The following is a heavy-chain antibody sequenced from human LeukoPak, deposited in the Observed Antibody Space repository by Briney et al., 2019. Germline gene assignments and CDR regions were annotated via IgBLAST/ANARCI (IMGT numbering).Heavy chain of an antibody. D-gene: IGHD6-13*01. Sequence: ASVKVSCKASGYTFTGYYMHWVRQAPGQGLEWMGWINPNSGGTNYAQKFQGRVTMTRDTSISTAYMELSSLRSEDTAVYYCATGGYSSTNYYYYYMDVWGKGTTVTVSS. J-gene: IGHJ6*03. V-gene: IGHV1-2*02. CDR2: INPNSGGT. CDR3: ATGGYSSTNYYYYYMDV. CDR1: GYTFTGYY.